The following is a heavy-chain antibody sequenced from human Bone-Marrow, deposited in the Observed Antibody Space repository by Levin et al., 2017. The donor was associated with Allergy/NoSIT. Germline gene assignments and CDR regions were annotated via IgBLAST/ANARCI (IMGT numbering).Heavy chain of an antibody. V-gene: IGHV1-69*13. Sequence: PGASVKVSCKASGGTFSSYAISWVRQAPGQGLEWMGGIIPIFGTANYAQKFQGRVTITADESTSTAYMELSSLRSEDTAVYYCARASEYYYDSSGYYWSLMDVWGQGTTVTVSS. CDR1: GGTFSSYA. D-gene: IGHD3-22*01. CDR3: ARASEYYYDSSGYYWSLMDV. CDR2: IIPIFGTA. J-gene: IGHJ6*02.